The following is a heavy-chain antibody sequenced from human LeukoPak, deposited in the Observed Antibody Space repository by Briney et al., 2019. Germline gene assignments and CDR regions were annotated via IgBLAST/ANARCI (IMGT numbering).Heavy chain of an antibody. J-gene: IGHJ3*01. D-gene: IGHD6-6*01. CDR2: MHYSGTT. CDR1: GDSIKSGHNY. Sequence: TSQTLSLTCTVSGDSIKSGHNYWTWVRQRPGKGLEWIGYMHYSGTTYYNPSLRSRLTISVDASDNQVSLEMTSVTVADTAMYYCARVARDVRVFDVWGQGTMVTISS. V-gene: IGHV4-31*03. CDR3: ARVARDVRVFDV.